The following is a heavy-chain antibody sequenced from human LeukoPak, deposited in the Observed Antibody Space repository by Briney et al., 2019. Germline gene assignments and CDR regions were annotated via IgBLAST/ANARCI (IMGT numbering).Heavy chain of an antibody. V-gene: IGHV1-2*06. J-gene: IGHJ4*02. CDR2: INPNSGGT. Sequence: GASVKVSCKASGYTFTSYGISWVRQAPGQGLEWMGRINPNSGGTNYAQKFQGRVTMTRDTPISTAYMELSRLRSDDTAVYYCARGLTGTTDYWGQGTLVTVSS. D-gene: IGHD1-20*01. CDR1: GYTFTSYG. CDR3: ARGLTGTTDY.